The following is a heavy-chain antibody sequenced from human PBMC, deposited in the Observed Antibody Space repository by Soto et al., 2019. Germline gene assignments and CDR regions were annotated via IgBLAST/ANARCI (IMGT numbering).Heavy chain of an antibody. CDR3: ARIESIARNWFDP. CDR1: GYSFTNYW. Sequence: PGESLKISCKGSGYSFTNYWISRVRRMPGKGLEWMGNIDPVDSYTNYSPSFQGHVTFSVDTSISTAYLQWGSLKASDTAMYYCARIESIARNWFDPWGQGTLVTVSS. D-gene: IGHD6-13*01. J-gene: IGHJ5*02. CDR2: IDPVDSYT. V-gene: IGHV5-10-1*01.